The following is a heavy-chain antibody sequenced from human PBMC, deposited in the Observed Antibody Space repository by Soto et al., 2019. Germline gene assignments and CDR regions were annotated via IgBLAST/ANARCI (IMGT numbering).Heavy chain of an antibody. CDR2: ISGSGGST. V-gene: IGHV3-23*01. D-gene: IGHD5-18*01. Sequence: HPVGSLRLSCAASGFTFSSYAMSWVRQAPGKGLEWVSAISGSGGSTYYADSVKGRFTISRDNSKNTLYLQMNSLRAEDTAVYYCAKKDQGYGPLVGQFDYWGQGTLVTVSS. CDR3: AKKDQGYGPLVGQFDY. CDR1: GFTFSSYA. J-gene: IGHJ4*02.